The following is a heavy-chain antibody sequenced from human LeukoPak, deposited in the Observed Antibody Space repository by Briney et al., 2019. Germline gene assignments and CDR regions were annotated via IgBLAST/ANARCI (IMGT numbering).Heavy chain of an antibody. J-gene: IGHJ4*02. Sequence: PSETLSLACAVYGGSLSGYYWSWIRQPPGKGPEWIGEINHSGSTNYNPSLKSRVTISVDTSKNQFSLKLSSVTAADTAVYYCARARIILLWFGVRPYYFDYWGQGTLVTVSS. CDR1: GGSLSGYY. CDR2: INHSGST. V-gene: IGHV4-34*01. CDR3: ARARIILLWFGVRPYYFDY. D-gene: IGHD3-10*01.